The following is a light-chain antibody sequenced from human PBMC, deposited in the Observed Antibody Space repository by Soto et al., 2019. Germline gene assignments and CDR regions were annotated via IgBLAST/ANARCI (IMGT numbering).Light chain of an antibody. J-gene: IGKJ2*01. V-gene: IGKV1-39*01. CDR1: QNISGS. CDR2: AAS. Sequence: DIQLTQSPSSLSASVGATVTITCRASQNISGSLNWYRQKPGKAPKVLIYAASSLQGGVPSRFSGSGFGTDFTLTISGLQPEDSATYYCQQGYTTPYTFGQGTKLEIK. CDR3: QQGYTTPYT.